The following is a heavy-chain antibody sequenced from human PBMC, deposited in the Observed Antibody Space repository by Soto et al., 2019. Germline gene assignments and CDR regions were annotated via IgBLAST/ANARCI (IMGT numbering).Heavy chain of an antibody. V-gene: IGHV3-66*01. CDR2: VYNNGNT. Sequence: EVQLVESGGGLVQPGGSLRLSCVASGFTVSSNYMNWVRQAPGKGLEWVSVVYNNGNTYYADSVKGRFTISRDNSKNTLYLQMNSLRAEDTAVYYCAESTLFDYWGQGTRVTVSS. D-gene: IGHD3-16*01. CDR1: GFTVSSNY. CDR3: AESTLFDY. J-gene: IGHJ4*02.